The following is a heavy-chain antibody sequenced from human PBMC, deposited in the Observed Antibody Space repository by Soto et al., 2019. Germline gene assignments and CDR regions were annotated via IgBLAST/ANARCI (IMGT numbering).Heavy chain of an antibody. J-gene: IGHJ4*02. CDR1: GFTFSSYA. CDR3: AKEIGSGYDYGYYFDY. Sequence: GGSLRLSCAASGFTFSSYAMSWVRQAPGKGLEWVSAISGSGGSTYYADSVKGRFTISRDNSKNTLYLQMNSLRAEDTAVYYCAKEIGSGYDYGYYFDYWGQGTLVTVSS. V-gene: IGHV3-23*01. D-gene: IGHD5-12*01. CDR2: ISGSGGST.